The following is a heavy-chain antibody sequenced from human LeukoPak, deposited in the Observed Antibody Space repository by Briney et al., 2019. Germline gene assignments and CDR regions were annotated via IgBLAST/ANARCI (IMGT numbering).Heavy chain of an antibody. CDR1: GFTFSSYA. CDR2: IWHDGSNK. Sequence: PGRSLRLSCAASGFTFSSYAMHWVRQASGKGLEWVAVIWHDGSNKYYAASVKGRFTVSRDNSKNTLYLQISSLRAEDTAVYYCARERVTGTSYYYYYGMDVWGQGTTVTVSS. V-gene: IGHV3-33*01. CDR3: ARERVTGTSYYYYYGMDV. D-gene: IGHD6-19*01. J-gene: IGHJ6*02.